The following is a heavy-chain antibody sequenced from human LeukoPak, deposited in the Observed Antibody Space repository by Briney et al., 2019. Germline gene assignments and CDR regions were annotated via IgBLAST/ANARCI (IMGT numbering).Heavy chain of an antibody. J-gene: IGHJ5*02. CDR1: GGTFSSYA. CDR2: IIPIFGTA. V-gene: IGHV1-69*13. Sequence: SSVQVSCKASGGTFSSYAISWLRQAPGQGLEWMGGIIPIFGTANYAQKFQGRVTITADESTSTAYMELSSLRSEDTAVYYCARDLVICTNGVCYSNCFDPWGQGTLVTVSS. D-gene: IGHD2-8*01. CDR3: ARDLVICTNGVCYSNCFDP.